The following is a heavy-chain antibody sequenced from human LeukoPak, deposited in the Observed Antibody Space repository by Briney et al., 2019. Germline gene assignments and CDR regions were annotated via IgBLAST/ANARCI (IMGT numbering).Heavy chain of an antibody. Sequence: GGSLILSCAASGLSVSNNYMSWVRQAPGKGLEWVSILYSGGNTYYADSVKRRFTISSDRSQNTLYLQMDNLSADDTAVYYCAKTRGRYYDGFYFDSWGQGTLVTVSS. CDR1: GLSVSNNY. CDR2: LYSGGNT. CDR3: AKTRGRYYDGFYFDS. J-gene: IGHJ4*02. V-gene: IGHV3-53*01. D-gene: IGHD3-10*01.